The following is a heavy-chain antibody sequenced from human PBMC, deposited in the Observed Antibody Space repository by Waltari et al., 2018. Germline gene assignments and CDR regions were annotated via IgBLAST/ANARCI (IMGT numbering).Heavy chain of an antibody. Sequence: EVQLLESGGGLVQPGGSLRLSCAASGFTFSSYAMSWVRQAPGKGLEWVSAISGSGGSTYYADSVKGRFTISRDNSKNTLYLQMNSLRAEDTAVFYCAKGPHSSWYLGWFDPWGQGTLVTVSS. V-gene: IGHV3-23*01. D-gene: IGHD6-13*01. CDR2: ISGSGGST. J-gene: IGHJ5*02. CDR1: GFTFSSYA. CDR3: AKGPHSSWYLGWFDP.